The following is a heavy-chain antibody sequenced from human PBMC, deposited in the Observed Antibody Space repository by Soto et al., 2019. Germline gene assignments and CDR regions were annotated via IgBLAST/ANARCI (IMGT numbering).Heavy chain of an antibody. Sequence: EVHLMESGVGLVKPGGSLRLSCAASGFSFSNAWMSWVRQAPGNGMEWVGLIKSKTDGGTTDYAAPVKCRVTISRDDSNNTLYLQMNSLKTEDTAVNYCATVPSLLFVYWGQGTLVTVSS. V-gene: IGHV3-15*01. D-gene: IGHD2-21*02. CDR3: ATVPSLLFVY. CDR1: GFSFSNAW. CDR2: IKSKTDGGTT. J-gene: IGHJ4*02.